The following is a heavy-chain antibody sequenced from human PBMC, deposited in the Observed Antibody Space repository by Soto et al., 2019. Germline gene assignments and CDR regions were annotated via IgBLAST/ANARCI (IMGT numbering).Heavy chain of an antibody. V-gene: IGHV3-7*03. D-gene: IGHD4-17*01. CDR1: GFTFSSYW. Sequence: PGGSLRLSCAASGFTFSSYWMSWVRQAPGKGLEWVANIKQDGSEKYYVDSVKGRFTISRDKSKNTLTLQMDSLRVEDTAVYYCAASVTTPGAFDFWGQGTMVTVSS. CDR3: AASVTTPGAFDF. J-gene: IGHJ3*01. CDR2: IKQDGSEK.